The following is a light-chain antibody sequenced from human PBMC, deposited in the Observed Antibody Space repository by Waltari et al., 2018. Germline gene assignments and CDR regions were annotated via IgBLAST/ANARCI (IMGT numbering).Light chain of an antibody. Sequence: DILMMQSPALPSPSPAERATLSCRASHSISSNLAWYQQKPGQAPRLLIFDASTRATGVPARFRGSGSGTEFTLTISSLQSEDSAIYYCQQYNRWPPLTFGGGTKVEIK. CDR3: QQYNRWPPLT. J-gene: IGKJ4*01. V-gene: IGKV3-15*01. CDR1: HSISSN. CDR2: DAS.